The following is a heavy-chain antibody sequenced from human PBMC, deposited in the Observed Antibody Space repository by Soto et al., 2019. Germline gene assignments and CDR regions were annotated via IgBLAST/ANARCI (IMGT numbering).Heavy chain of an antibody. CDR2: IVVGSGNT. CDR1: GFTFTSSA. Sequence: SVKVSCKAPGFTFTSSAVQCVRQARGQRLEWIGWIVVGSGNTNYAQKFQERVTITRDMSTSTAYMELSSLRSEDTAVYYCAAVRHPYGGNPVGYWGQGTLVTVS. J-gene: IGHJ4*02. D-gene: IGHD4-17*01. CDR3: AAVRHPYGGNPVGY. V-gene: IGHV1-58*01.